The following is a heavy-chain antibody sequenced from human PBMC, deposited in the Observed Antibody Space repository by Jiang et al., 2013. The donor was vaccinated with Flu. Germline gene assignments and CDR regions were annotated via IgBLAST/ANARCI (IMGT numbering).Heavy chain of an antibody. CDR3: ARGEVGAGTLFDY. CDR1: GGSISSTNSY. D-gene: IGHD6-19*01. V-gene: IGHV4-39*01. Sequence: PGLLKPSETLSLTCTVSGGSISSTNSYWGWIRQSPGKGLEWIGGFYYTGSTYCNPSLRSLVTISVDTSKNQFSLELTSVTAADTAVYYCARGEVGAGTLFDYWGQGTLVTVSS. CDR2: FYYTGST. J-gene: IGHJ4*02.